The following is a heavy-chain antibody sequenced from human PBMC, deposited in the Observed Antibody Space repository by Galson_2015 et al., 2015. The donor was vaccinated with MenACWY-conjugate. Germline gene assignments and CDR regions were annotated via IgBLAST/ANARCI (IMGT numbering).Heavy chain of an antibody. CDR3: TRNTATVYYFDY. J-gene: IGHJ4*02. CDR2: ISYEGSIQ. V-gene: IGHV3-30*03. D-gene: IGHD5-18*01. Sequence: SLRLSCAASGFTFSSYGMQWVRQAPSKGLDWVAVISYEGSIQHYGDSVKGRFTISRDDSKSIAYLQMNSLKTEDTAVYYCTRNTATVYYFDYWGQGTLVTVSS. CDR1: GFTFSSYG.